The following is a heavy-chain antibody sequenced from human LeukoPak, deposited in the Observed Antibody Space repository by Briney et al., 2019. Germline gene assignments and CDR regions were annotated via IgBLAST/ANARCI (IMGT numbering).Heavy chain of an antibody. D-gene: IGHD2-2*01. CDR1: GGSISSGSYY. CDR2: IYTSGST. V-gene: IGHV4-61*02. Sequence: PSETLSLTCTVSGGSISSGSYYWRWIRQPAGKGLEWIGRIYTSGSTNYNPSLKSRVTISVDTSKNQFSLKLSSVTAADTAVYYCARGASLEDIVVVPDDYWGQGTLVTVSS. CDR3: ARGASLEDIVVVPDDY. J-gene: IGHJ4*02.